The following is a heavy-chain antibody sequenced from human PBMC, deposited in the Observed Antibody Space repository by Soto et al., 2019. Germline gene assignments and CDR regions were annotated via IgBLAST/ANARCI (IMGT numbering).Heavy chain of an antibody. Sequence: QVQFVQSGAEVKRPGASVTVSCKASGYTFTSHAVHWVRQAPGERPECMGWIHAGNGKTKYPQSFQGRVTFTSDTSASTVYMELSSLNSEDTAVFYCARGGRVAAPSVDYWGQGTLVTVSS. D-gene: IGHD6-6*01. CDR3: ARGGRVAAPSVDY. CDR2: IHAGNGKT. V-gene: IGHV1-3*01. CDR1: GYTFTSHA. J-gene: IGHJ4*02.